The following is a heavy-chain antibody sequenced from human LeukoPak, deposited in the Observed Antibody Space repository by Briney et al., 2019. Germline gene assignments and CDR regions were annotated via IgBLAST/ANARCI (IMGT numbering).Heavy chain of an antibody. CDR1: GGSFSGYY. Sequence: PSETLSLTCAVYGGSFSGYYWSWIRRPPGKGLEWIGYIYYSGSTNYNPSLKSRVTISVDTSKNQFSLKLSSGTAADTAVYYCATGARYYFDYWGQGTLVTVSS. V-gene: IGHV4-59*01. CDR2: IYYSGST. D-gene: IGHD6-6*01. CDR3: ATGARYYFDY. J-gene: IGHJ4*02.